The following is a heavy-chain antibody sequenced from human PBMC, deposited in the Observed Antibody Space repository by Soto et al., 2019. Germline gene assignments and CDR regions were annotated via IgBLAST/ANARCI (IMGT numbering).Heavy chain of an antibody. CDR1: GGSISSGNYY. CDR3: ARLSVPAAIDY. V-gene: IGHV4-39*01. CDR2: FYYSGTT. Sequence: SETLSLTCTVSGGSISSGNYYWSWIRQPPGQGLEWIGFFYYSGTTHYNPSLKSRLTVSVDTSKNQFSLKASSVTAADTAVYYCARLSVPAAIDYWGQGTLVTVSS. D-gene: IGHD2-2*01. J-gene: IGHJ4*02.